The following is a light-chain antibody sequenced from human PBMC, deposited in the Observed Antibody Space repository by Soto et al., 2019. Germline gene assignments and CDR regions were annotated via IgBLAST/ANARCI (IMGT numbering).Light chain of an antibody. CDR2: EGS. J-gene: IGLJ3*02. V-gene: IGLV2-23*01. Sequence: QSVLTQPASVSGSPGQSITISCTGLSSDVVSYNFVSWYQQHPGKAPKVLIYEGSNRPSGVSNRFSGSKSGNTAPLTISGLQAEDEADYYCCSYTGSNSWVFGGGTKVTVL. CDR3: CSYTGSNSWV. CDR1: SSDVVSYNF.